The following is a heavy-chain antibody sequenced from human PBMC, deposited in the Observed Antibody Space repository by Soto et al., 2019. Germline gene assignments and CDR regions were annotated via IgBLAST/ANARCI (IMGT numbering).Heavy chain of an antibody. J-gene: IGHJ6*02. Sequence: SVKVSCKASGDTSSNYGVSWVRQAPGKGLEWMGGILPVFGTTTYARNFQGRITITADKSTSTVYMELTSLRSDDTATYYCARDPDEVVGTDYHYYGMDVWGQGATVTVSS. CDR3: ARDPDEVVGTDYHYYGMDV. V-gene: IGHV1-69*06. D-gene: IGHD1-26*01. CDR2: ILPVFGTT. CDR1: GDTSSNYG.